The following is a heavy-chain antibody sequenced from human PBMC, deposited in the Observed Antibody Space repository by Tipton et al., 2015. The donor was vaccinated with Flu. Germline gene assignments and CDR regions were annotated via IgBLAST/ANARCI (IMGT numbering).Heavy chain of an antibody. CDR2: IYTSGST. J-gene: IGHJ4*02. V-gene: IGHV4-4*07. D-gene: IGHD2-8*02. CDR3: ASSQYCTGGVCYSGFGY. CDR1: GGSISSYY. Sequence: TLSLTCTVSGGSISSYYWSWIRQPAGKGLEWIGRIYTSGSTNYNPSLKSRVTMSVDTSKNQFSLKLSSVTAADTAVYYCASSQYCTGGVCYSGFGYWGQGTLVTVSS.